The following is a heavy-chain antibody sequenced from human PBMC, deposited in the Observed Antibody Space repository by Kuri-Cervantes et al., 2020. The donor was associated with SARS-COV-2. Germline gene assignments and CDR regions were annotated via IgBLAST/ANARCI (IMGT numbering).Heavy chain of an antibody. CDR1: GFTFSDYD. CDR3: ARNHSMDV. Sequence: GESLKISCASSGFTFSDYDMHWVRQAPGKGLEWVAVIWYDGRNTYYTGSVKGRFTISRDNSKNMLYLEVNSLRAEDTAVDYCARNHSMDVWGTGTAVTVSS. V-gene: IGHV3-33*08. J-gene: IGHJ6*03. CDR2: IWYDGRNT.